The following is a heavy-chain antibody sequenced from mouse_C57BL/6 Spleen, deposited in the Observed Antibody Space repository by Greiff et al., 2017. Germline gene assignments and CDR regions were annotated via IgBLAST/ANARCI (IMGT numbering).Heavy chain of an antibody. CDR2: IYPGDGDT. V-gene: IGHV1-82*01. J-gene: IGHJ2*01. CDR1: GYAFSSSW. Sequence: VQLQQSGPELVKPGASVKISCKASGYAFSSSWMNWVKQRPGKGLEWIGRIYPGDGDTNYNGKFKGKATLTADKSSSTAYMQLSSLTSEDSAVYFCAREGPPGGVDYWGQGTTLTVAS. CDR3: AREGPPGGVDY.